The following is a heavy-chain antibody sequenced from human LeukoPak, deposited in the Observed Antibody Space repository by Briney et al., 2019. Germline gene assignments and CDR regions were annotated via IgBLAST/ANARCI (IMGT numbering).Heavy chain of an antibody. CDR2: INSDGSST. CDR3: ASRDDYVWGSYDY. V-gene: IGHV3-74*01. Sequence: GGSLRLSCAASGFTSSSYWMHWVRQAPGKGLVWVSRINSDGSSTSYADSVKGRFTISRDNAKNTLYPQMNSLRAEDTAVYYCASRDDYVWGSYDYWGQGTLVTVSS. J-gene: IGHJ4*02. CDR1: GFTSSSYW. D-gene: IGHD3-16*01.